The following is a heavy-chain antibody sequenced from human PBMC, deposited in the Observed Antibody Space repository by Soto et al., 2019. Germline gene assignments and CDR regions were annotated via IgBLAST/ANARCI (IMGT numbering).Heavy chain of an antibody. V-gene: IGHV3-9*01. CDR2: ISWNSGSI. CDR3: AKDLGGEYYYYYGMDV. CDR1: GFTFDDYA. Sequence: EVQLVESGGGLVQPGRSLRLSCAAPGFTFDDYAMHWVRQAPGKGLEWVSGISWNSGSIGYADSVKGRFTISRDNAKNSLYLQMNSLRAEDTALYYCAKDLGGEYYYYYGMDVWGQGTTVTVSS. D-gene: IGHD3-16*01. J-gene: IGHJ6*02.